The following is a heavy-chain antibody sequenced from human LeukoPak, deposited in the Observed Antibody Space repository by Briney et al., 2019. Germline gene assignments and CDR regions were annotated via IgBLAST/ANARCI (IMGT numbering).Heavy chain of an antibody. CDR1: GFIFREYA. V-gene: IGHV3-23*01. D-gene: IGHD4-17*01. CDR3: ARDPNGDYIGAFDN. J-gene: IGHJ3*02. Sequence: GGSLRLSCAASGFIFREYAMTWVRQAPGKGLEWVSSIAASDYTTYADSVKGRFTISRDNSKNTLYLQMDSLRGDDTALYHCARDPNGDYIGAFDNWGQGTMVTVSS. CDR2: IAASDYTT.